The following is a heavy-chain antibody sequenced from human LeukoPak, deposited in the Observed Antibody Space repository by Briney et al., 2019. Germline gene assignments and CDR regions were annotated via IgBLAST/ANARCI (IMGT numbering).Heavy chain of an antibody. CDR3: ARRRRIGAAGGDGMDV. Sequence: AETLSLTCTVSGGSMRNYYWTWIRQPPGQGLEWIGYTYKSGRTNYNPSRKSRVTISADTSKNQFSLQFDSVTAADTATYYCARRRRIGAAGGDGMDVWGQGTTVTVSS. D-gene: IGHD6-13*01. J-gene: IGHJ6*02. V-gene: IGHV4-4*09. CDR2: TYKSGRT. CDR1: GGSMRNYY.